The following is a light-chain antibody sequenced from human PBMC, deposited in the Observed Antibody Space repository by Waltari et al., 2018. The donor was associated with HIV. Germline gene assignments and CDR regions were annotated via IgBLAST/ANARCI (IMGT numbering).Light chain of an antibody. CDR3: QQYNDYPLT. V-gene: IGKV1-16*02. J-gene: IGKJ4*01. Sequence: DIEMTQSPSSLSVSIGDTVTITCRASQGLSNYLSWFQQKPGEAPKSLIFAASNLQGGVPSKFSGSRSGTDFTLTISSLQPEDFATYYCQQYNDYPLTFGGGTKVEI. CDR1: QGLSNY. CDR2: AAS.